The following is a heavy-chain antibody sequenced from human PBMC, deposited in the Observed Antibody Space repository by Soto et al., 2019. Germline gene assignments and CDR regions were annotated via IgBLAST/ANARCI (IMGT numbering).Heavy chain of an antibody. CDR2: IYYSGST. D-gene: IGHD1-20*01. CDR1: GGSISSSSYY. V-gene: IGHV4-39*01. J-gene: IGHJ5*02. Sequence: QLQLQESGPGLVKPSETLSLTCTVSGGSISSSSYYWGWIRQPPGKGLEWIGSIYYSGSTYYNPSLKSRVTISVDTSMNQFSLKLSSVTAADTAVYYCARHLDNPPDNWFDPWGQGTLVTVSS. CDR3: ARHLDNPPDNWFDP.